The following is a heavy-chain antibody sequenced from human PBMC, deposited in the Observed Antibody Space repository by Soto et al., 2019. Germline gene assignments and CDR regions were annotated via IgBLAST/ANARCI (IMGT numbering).Heavy chain of an antibody. CDR3: AREFGSSWRPFDY. CDR1: GFTFSSYS. V-gene: IGHV3-21*01. CDR2: ISSSSSYI. D-gene: IGHD6-13*01. J-gene: IGHJ4*02. Sequence: PGGSLRLSCAASGFTFSSYSMNWGRQAPGKGLEWVSSISSSSSYIYYADSVKGRFTISRDNAKNSLYLQMNSLRAEDTAVYYCAREFGSSWRPFDYWGQGTLVTVSS.